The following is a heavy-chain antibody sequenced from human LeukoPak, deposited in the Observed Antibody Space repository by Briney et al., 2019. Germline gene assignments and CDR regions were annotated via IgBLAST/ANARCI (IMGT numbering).Heavy chain of an antibody. Sequence: GESLKISCKGSGYSFTSYWIGWVRQMPGKGLEWMGIIYPGDSDTRYSPSFQGQVTISADKSISTAYLQWSSLKASDTAMYYCARFYAAAGTEGDWFDPWGQGTLVTVSS. D-gene: IGHD6-13*01. J-gene: IGHJ5*02. CDR1: GYSFTSYW. V-gene: IGHV5-51*01. CDR2: IYPGDSDT. CDR3: ARFYAAAGTEGDWFDP.